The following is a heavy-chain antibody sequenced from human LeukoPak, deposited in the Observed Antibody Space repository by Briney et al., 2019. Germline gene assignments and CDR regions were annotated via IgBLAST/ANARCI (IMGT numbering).Heavy chain of an antibody. Sequence: PSETLSLTCTVSGGSISNSDYYWGWIRQPPGKGLEWIGSIFYRGSTYYNPSLQSRITISVDTSKNPFSLKLSSVTAADTAVYYCARQGVFGSGTYYWFDPWGQGTLVIVSS. D-gene: IGHD3-10*01. CDR1: GGSISNSDYY. CDR3: ARQGVFGSGTYYWFDP. V-gene: IGHV4-39*01. CDR2: IFYRGST. J-gene: IGHJ5*02.